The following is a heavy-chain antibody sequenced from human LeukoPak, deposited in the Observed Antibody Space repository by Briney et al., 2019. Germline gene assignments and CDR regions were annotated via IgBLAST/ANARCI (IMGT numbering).Heavy chain of an antibody. J-gene: IGHJ4*02. CDR1: GFTFSSYG. V-gene: IGHV3-30*02. CDR2: IRYDGSNK. Sequence: GVSLRLSCAASGFTFSSYGMHWVRQAPGKGLEWVAFIRYDGSNKYYADSVKGRFTISRDNSKNTLYLQMNSLRAEDTAGYYCAKDRGSGWYLLGYWGQGTLSPSPQ. CDR3: AKDRGSGWYLLGY. D-gene: IGHD6-19*01.